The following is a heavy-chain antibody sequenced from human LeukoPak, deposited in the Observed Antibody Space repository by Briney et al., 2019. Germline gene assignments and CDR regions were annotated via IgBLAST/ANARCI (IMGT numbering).Heavy chain of an antibody. D-gene: IGHD6-13*01. J-gene: IGHJ4*02. Sequence: ASVKVSCKASGYTFTGYYMHWVRQAPGQGLEWMGWINPNSGGTNYAQKFQGRVTMTRDTPISTAYMELSRLRSDDTAVYYCARATSAGSSWDNGGQGTLVTVSS. CDR3: ARATSAGSSWDN. CDR2: INPNSGGT. CDR1: GYTFTGYY. V-gene: IGHV1-2*02.